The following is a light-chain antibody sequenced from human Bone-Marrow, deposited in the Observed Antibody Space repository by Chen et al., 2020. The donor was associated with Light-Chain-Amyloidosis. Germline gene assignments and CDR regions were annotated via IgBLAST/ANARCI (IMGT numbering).Light chain of an antibody. CDR3: QSYQCSSQGV. Sequence: NFMLTQPHSVSESPGKTVIISCTRSSGSIATNYVQWYQQRPSSSPTTVIYEDDQRPSGVPDRFSGSIDRSSNSASLTISGLKTEDEADYYCQSYQCSSQGVFGGGTKLTVL. J-gene: IGLJ3*02. CDR2: EDD. V-gene: IGLV6-57*01. CDR1: SGSIATNY.